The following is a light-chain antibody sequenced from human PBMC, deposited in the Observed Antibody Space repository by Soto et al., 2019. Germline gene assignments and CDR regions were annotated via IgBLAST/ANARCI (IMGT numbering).Light chain of an antibody. J-gene: IGKJ2*01. V-gene: IGKV3-20*01. CDR1: QSISTTY. CDR3: QQYGSSPYT. Sequence: EIVVTQSPGTLSLSPGERATLSCRASQSISTTYLAWYQQRPGQAPRLRIYGTSNRATGIPDRFSGSGSATDFTLTINRLEPEDFALYYCQQYGSSPYTFGQGTKVDIK. CDR2: GTS.